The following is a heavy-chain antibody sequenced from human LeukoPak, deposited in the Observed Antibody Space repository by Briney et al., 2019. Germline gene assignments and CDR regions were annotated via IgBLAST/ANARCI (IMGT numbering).Heavy chain of an antibody. V-gene: IGHV3-33*06. J-gene: IGHJ4*02. CDR1: GFTFSSYG. CDR2: IWYDGSNK. CDR3: AKAAGGYCSSTSCPPLDY. Sequence: PGRSLRLSCAASGFTFSSYGMHWVRQAPCKGLEWVAVIWYDGSNKYYADSVKGRFTISRDNSKNTLYLQMNSLRAEDTAGYYCAKAAGGYCSSTSCPPLDYWGQGTLVTVSS. D-gene: IGHD2-2*01.